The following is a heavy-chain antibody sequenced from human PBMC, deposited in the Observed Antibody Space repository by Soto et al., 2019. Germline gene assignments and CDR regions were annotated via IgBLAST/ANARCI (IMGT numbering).Heavy chain of an antibody. Sequence: SETLSLTCAVYGGSFSGYYWSWIRQPPGKGLEWIGEINHSGSTNYNPSLKSRVTISVDTSKNQFSLKLSSVTAADTAVYYCARGLLLAYGDYVYWGQGTLVTVSS. V-gene: IGHV4-34*01. CDR3: ARGLLLAYGDYVY. CDR2: INHSGST. D-gene: IGHD4-17*01. CDR1: GGSFSGYY. J-gene: IGHJ4*02.